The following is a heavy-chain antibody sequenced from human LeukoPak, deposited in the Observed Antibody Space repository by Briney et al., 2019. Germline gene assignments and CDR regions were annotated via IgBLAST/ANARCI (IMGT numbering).Heavy chain of an antibody. D-gene: IGHD6-13*01. V-gene: IGHV3-43*02. CDR2: ISGDGGTT. Sequence: GGSLRLSCAASGFTFDDYAMHWVRQAPAKGLEWVSLISGDGGTTDYADSVKGRFTISRDNRRNTLYLHMNSLRTEDTALYFCAKVYVGSWYAYDHWGQGTLVTVSS. CDR1: GFTFDDYA. CDR3: AKVYVGSWYAYDH. J-gene: IGHJ4*02.